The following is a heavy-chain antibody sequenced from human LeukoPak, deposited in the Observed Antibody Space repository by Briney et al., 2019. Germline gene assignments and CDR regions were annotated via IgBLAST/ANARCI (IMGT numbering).Heavy chain of an antibody. CDR2: INNVRSHI. D-gene: IGHD1-26*01. CDR3: ASEPTYYLRYGYFDS. V-gene: IGHV3-21*06. J-gene: IGHJ4*02. CDR1: GFTFSTSA. Sequence: GGSLRLSCAASGFTFSTSAMNWVRQAPGKGLEWVSSINNVRSHIYYADSVRGRFTISRDNANNVLYLQMNSLRAEDTAVYYCASEPTYYLRYGYFDSWGQGTLVTVSS.